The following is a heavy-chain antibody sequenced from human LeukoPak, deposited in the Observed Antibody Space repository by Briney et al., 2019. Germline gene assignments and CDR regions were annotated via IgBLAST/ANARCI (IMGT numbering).Heavy chain of an antibody. D-gene: IGHD3-10*01. Sequence: GASVKVSCKASGGTFSDSAFSWVRQAPGQGPEWMGGIIPIFSTTEYAQKFQGRVTITSDESTSTVYMDLSSLRFDDTAVYYCARGSRGDYYHYCMDVWGKGTTVTVSS. CDR1: GGTFSDSA. CDR2: IIPIFSTT. J-gene: IGHJ6*03. V-gene: IGHV1-69*05. CDR3: ARGSRGDYYHYCMDV.